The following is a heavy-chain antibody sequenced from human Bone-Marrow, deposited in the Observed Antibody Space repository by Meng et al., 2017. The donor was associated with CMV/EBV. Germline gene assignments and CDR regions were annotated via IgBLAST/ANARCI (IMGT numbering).Heavy chain of an antibody. J-gene: IGHJ4*02. CDR3: ARSVVVVIAIGVLKIGDFDD. Sequence: ASVKVSYKASGYTFTSYGISWVRQAPGQGLEWMGWISAYNGNTNYAQKLQGRVTMTTGTSTSTAYMELRSLRSDDTAVYYCARSVVVVIAIGVLKIGDFDDWGQGTLVTVSS. CDR2: ISAYNGNT. V-gene: IGHV1-18*01. D-gene: IGHD2-21*01. CDR1: GYTFTSYG.